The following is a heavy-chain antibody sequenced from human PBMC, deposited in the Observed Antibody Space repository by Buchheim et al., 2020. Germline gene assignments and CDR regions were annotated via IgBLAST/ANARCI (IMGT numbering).Heavy chain of an antibody. CDR3: ARGPRNHYYDKSGLYHIDN. V-gene: IGHV3-74*01. J-gene: IGHJ4*02. D-gene: IGHD3-22*01. CDR2: LNYDETTT. Sequence: EVHLLESGGGLVQPGGSLRLSCSASVFTFSDYWMHWVRQGPGKGLMWVSRLNYDETTTNYADSVKGRFIMSRDNAKNTLYLQLDSLRPDDTAVYYCARGPRNHYYDKSGLYHIDNWGQGTL. CDR1: VFTFSDYW.